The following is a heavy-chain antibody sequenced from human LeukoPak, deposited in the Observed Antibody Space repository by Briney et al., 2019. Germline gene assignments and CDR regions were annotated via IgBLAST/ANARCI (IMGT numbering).Heavy chain of an antibody. V-gene: IGHV1-69*13. CDR1: GGTFSSYA. Sequence: GASVKVSCKASGGTFSSYAISWMRQAPGQGREWMGGIIPIFGTANYAQKFQGRVTITADESTSTAYMELSSLRSEDTAVYYCARDDGRYFDRLGHDAFDIWGQGTLVTVSS. J-gene: IGHJ3*02. CDR2: IIPIFGTA. D-gene: IGHD3-9*01. CDR3: ARDDGRYFDRLGHDAFDI.